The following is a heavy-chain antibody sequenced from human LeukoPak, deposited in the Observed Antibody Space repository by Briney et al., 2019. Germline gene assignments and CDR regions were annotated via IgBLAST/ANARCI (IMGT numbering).Heavy chain of an antibody. CDR2: ISTSGST. V-gene: IGHV4-61*02. D-gene: IGHD2-2*01. Sequence: PSQTLSLTCTVSGDPFSSIYYYWSWIRQPAGKGLEWIGCISTSGSTNYNPSLKSRVSISVDASQKQFSLKLSSVTAADTAVYYCARWWPSGVDCSSTSCHQTNWFDPWGQGTLVTVSS. CDR3: ARWWPSGVDCSSTSCHQTNWFDP. CDR1: GDPFSSIYYY. J-gene: IGHJ5*02.